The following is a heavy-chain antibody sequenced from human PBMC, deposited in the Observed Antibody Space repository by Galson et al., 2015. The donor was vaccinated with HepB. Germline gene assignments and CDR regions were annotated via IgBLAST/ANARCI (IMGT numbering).Heavy chain of an antibody. D-gene: IGHD3-16*01. CDR1: GFTFSEYY. V-gene: IGHV3-11*06. CDR2: ISSSSTYT. J-gene: IGHJ3*02. Sequence: SLRLSCAASGFTFSEYYMSWIRQAPGKGPEWVSYISSSSTYTNYADSLKGRFTISRDNAKNSLYLQMNSLRAEDTAVYYCARPHDPMSRDAFDIWGQGTMVTVSS. CDR3: ARPHDPMSRDAFDI.